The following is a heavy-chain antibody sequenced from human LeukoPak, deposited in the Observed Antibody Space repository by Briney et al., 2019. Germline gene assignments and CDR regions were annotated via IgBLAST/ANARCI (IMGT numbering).Heavy chain of an antibody. CDR1: GITLSNYG. D-gene: IGHD3-22*01. J-gene: IGHJ4*02. Sequence: PGGSLRLSCEVSGITLSNYGMSWVRQAPGKGLEWVAGISGSGGGTNYADSVKGRFTIARDNSKNTLYLQMNSLRAEDTAVYFCAKRGVVIRVILVGFHKEAYYFDSWGQDALVTVSS. CDR3: AKRGVVIRVILVGFHKEAYYFDS. V-gene: IGHV3-23*01. CDR2: ISGSGGGT.